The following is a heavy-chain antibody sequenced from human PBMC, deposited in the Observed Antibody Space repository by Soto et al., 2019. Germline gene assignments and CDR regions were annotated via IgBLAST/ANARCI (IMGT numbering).Heavy chain of an antibody. CDR1: GGTFSSYA. CDR3: ASTGDYYDSSGYYPPLDAFDI. D-gene: IGHD3-22*01. V-gene: IGHV1-69*13. CDR2: IIPIFGTA. J-gene: IGHJ3*02. Sequence: SVNVSCKASGGTFSSYAISWVRQAPGQGLEWMGGIIPIFGTANYAQKFQGRVPITADESTSTAYMELSSLRSEDTAVYYCASTGDYYDSSGYYPPLDAFDIWGQGTMVTVSS.